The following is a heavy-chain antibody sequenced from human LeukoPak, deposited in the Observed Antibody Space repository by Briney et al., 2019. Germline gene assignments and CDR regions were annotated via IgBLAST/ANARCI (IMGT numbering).Heavy chain of an antibody. Sequence: SETLSLTCTVSGDSITSYYWNWIRQPPGKGLEWIGYVYYRGATNYNPSLKTRVTPSIDTSKKQFSLKLSSVTAADTAVYFCAGVFSGRRPFELWGKGTLVTVSS. CDR1: GDSITSYY. J-gene: IGHJ4*02. CDR3: AGVFSGRRPFEL. V-gene: IGHV4-59*01. D-gene: IGHD3-10*01. CDR2: VYYRGAT.